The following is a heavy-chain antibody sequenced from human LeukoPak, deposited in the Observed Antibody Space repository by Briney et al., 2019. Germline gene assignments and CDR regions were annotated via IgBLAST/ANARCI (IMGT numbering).Heavy chain of an antibody. CDR2: IYTSGST. V-gene: IGHV4-4*07. D-gene: IGHD2-21*02. Sequence: SETLSLTCTVSGGSISSYYWSWIRQPAGKGLEWIGRIYTSGSTNYNPSLKSRVTMSVDTSKNQFSLKLSSVTAADTAVYYCARHKGPWVVTAIKDQNWYFDLWGRGTLVTVSS. J-gene: IGHJ2*01. CDR1: GGSISSYY. CDR3: ARHKGPWVVTAIKDQNWYFDL.